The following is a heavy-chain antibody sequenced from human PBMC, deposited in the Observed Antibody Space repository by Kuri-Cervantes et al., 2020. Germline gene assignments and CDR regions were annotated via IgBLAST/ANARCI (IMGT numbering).Heavy chain of an antibody. CDR3: ARDGPHLSIVGAPLDY. D-gene: IGHD1-26*01. J-gene: IGHJ4*02. V-gene: IGHV3-72*01. CDR1: GFTFSDHY. Sequence: GESLKISCVASGFTFSDHYMDWVRQAPGKGLEWIGRVRKRTNGYTTEYAASVRGRFTVSRDDSKSSLYLQMNSLRAEDTAVYYCARDGPHLSIVGAPLDYWGQGTLVTVSS. CDR2: VRKRTNGYTT.